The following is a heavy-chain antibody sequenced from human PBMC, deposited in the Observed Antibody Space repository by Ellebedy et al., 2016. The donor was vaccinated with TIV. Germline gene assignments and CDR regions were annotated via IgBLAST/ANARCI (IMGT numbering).Heavy chain of an antibody. J-gene: IGHJ6*02. Sequence: MPSETPSLTCTVSGASVSTSYWSWIRQAPGRGLEWIGYIYDMGGIGSTNYIPSLKSRVLISGDTSKNQLSLSLTSLTAADTAVYYCARGVMGYYSYDMDVWGQGTTVTVSS. D-gene: IGHD2-21*01. CDR3: ARGVMGYYSYDMDV. CDR2: IYDMGGIGST. CDR1: GASVSTSY. V-gene: IGHV4-59*02.